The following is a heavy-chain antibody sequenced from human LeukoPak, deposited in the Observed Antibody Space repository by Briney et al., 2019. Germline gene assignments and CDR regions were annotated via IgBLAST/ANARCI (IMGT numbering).Heavy chain of an antibody. V-gene: IGHV3-9*01. CDR3: AKVRGTYSSGYFFDY. CDR2: ISWNSGYI. Sequence: SLRLSCAASGFTFDNYAMHWVRQPPGKGLEWLSIISWNSGYIGYADSVKGRFTISRDNAKKSLDLQMNSLRAEDTAFYYCAKVRGTYSSGYFFDYWGQGTLVTVSS. CDR1: GFTFDNYA. J-gene: IGHJ4*02. D-gene: IGHD6-19*01.